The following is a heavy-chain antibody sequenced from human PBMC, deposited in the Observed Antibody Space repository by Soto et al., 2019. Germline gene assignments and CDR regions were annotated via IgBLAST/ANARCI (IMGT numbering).Heavy chain of an antibody. CDR3: ARDFGY. CDR2: INSDGSST. J-gene: IGHJ4*02. Sequence: EVQLVESGGGLVQPGGSLRLSCEASGFTFSTFWMHWVRQAPGKGLVWVSRINSDGSSTYYADSVKGRVTISRDNAKNTLYRQLSSRSPEATAVYYCARDFGYWGQEPLATVSS. V-gene: IGHV3-74*01. CDR1: GFTFSTFW.